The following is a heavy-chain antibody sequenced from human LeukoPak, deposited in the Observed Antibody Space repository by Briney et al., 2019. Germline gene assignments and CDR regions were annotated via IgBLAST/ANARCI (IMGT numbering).Heavy chain of an antibody. Sequence: GSLRLSCAASGFTFSSYSMNWVRQAPGKGLEWVGFIRSKAYGGTTEYAASVKGRFTISRDDSKSIAYLQMNSLKTEDTAVYYCTRAIEDAQYWGQGTLVTVSP. CDR1: GFTFSSYS. D-gene: IGHD2-15*01. J-gene: IGHJ4*02. V-gene: IGHV3-49*04. CDR2: IRSKAYGGTT. CDR3: TRAIEDAQY.